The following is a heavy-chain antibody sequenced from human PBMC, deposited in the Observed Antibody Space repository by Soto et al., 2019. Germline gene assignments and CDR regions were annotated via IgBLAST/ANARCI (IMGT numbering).Heavy chain of an antibody. D-gene: IGHD3-10*01. V-gene: IGHV1-46*01. J-gene: IGHJ4*02. CDR2: INPSGGST. CDR1: GYTFTSYY. Sequence: ASVKVSCKASGYTFTSYYMHWVRQAPGQGLEWMGIINPSGGSTSYAQKFQGRVTMTRDTSTSTVYMELSSLRSEDTAVYYCARLAGLNGSGSYYYFDYWGQGTLVTV. CDR3: ARLAGLNGSGSYYYFDY.